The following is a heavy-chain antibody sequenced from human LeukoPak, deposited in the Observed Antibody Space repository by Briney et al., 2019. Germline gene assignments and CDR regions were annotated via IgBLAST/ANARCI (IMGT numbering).Heavy chain of an antibody. CDR1: GHTFTTYG. D-gene: IGHD7-27*01. CDR3: ARSGDSHSDY. CDR2: ISPYNGNT. Sequence: GASVKVSCKASGHTFTTYGITWVRQAPGQGLEWMGWISPYNGNTNYAQKLQGRVTMTTDTSTSTAYMELRSLRSDDTAVYYCARSGDSHSDYWGQGTLVTVSS. V-gene: IGHV1-18*01. J-gene: IGHJ4*02.